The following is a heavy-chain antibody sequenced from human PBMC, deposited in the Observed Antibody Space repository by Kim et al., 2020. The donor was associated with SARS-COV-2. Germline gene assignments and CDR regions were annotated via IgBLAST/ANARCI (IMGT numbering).Heavy chain of an antibody. Sequence: GAGASYGDSVKGRFTISRDNSKNTLYLQMNSLRAEDTAVYYCMTKISGYWGQGTLVTVSS. CDR3: MTKISGY. CDR2: GAGA. D-gene: IGHD3-10*01. J-gene: IGHJ4*02. V-gene: IGHV3-23*01.